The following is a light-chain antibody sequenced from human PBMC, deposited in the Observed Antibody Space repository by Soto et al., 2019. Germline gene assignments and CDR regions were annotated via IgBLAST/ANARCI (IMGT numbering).Light chain of an antibody. Sequence: DIQMTQSPSTLSASVGDRVTITCRASQSISSWLAWYQQKPGKAPKLLIYDVSTLESGVPSRFSGSGSGTEFTLTISGLQPEDSATYYCQQYERYSTFGQGTRLEIK. J-gene: IGKJ5*01. CDR2: DVS. CDR3: QQYERYST. V-gene: IGKV1-5*01. CDR1: QSISSW.